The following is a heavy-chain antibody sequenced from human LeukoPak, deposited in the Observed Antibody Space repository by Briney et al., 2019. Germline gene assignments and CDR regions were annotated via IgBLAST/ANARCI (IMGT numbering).Heavy chain of an antibody. V-gene: IGHV3-23*01. Sequence: GVSLRLSCAASGFTFSSYAMSWVRQAPGKGLEWVSAISGSGGSTYYADTVKGRFTSSRDNSKTKLYLQMNSLRAEDTAVYYCAKDLLRSIAVAGTFDYWGQGNLVTVSS. CDR2: ISGSGGST. J-gene: IGHJ4*02. CDR1: GFTFSSYA. D-gene: IGHD6-19*01. CDR3: AKDLLRSIAVAGTFDY.